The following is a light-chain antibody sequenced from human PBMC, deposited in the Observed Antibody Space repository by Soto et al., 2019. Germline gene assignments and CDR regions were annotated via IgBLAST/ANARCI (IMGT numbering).Light chain of an antibody. CDR2: RNN. Sequence: QSVLTQPPSASATPGQRVTISCSGSDSNIGSKYVYWYQQLPGTAPKLLMYRNNQRPSGVRDRFSGSESGTSASLAINGLRSEDEADYYCASWAFSLGSPVLGGGTKLTVL. J-gene: IGLJ2*01. CDR3: ASWAFSLGSPV. V-gene: IGLV1-47*01. CDR1: DSNIGSKY.